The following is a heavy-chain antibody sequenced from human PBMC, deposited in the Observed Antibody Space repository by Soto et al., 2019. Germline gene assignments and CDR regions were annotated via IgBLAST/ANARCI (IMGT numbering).Heavy chain of an antibody. Sequence: QVQLRQSGPGLVKPSGTLSLTCAVSGGSISSTNWWSWVRQSPGKGLEWIGEMYHSGSTNYNPSLRGRVTISVDKSNNQFSLKIRSVTAADTAIYYCATLPPRIELTVLPIPTWGQGTLVTVPS. D-gene: IGHD2-2*02. J-gene: IGHJ4*02. CDR3: ATLPPRIELTVLPIPT. CDR1: GGSISSTNW. CDR2: MYHSGST. V-gene: IGHV4-4*02.